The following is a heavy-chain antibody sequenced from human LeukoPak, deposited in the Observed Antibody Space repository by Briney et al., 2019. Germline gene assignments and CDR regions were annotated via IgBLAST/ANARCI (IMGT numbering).Heavy chain of an antibody. CDR2: ISSSGSTI. D-gene: IGHD3-10*02. J-gene: IGHJ6*04. V-gene: IGHV3-48*03. Sequence: GGSLRLSCAASGFTFSSYEMNWVRQAPGKGLEWVSYISSSGSTIYYADSVQGRFTISRDNAKNSLYLQMNRLRAEDTAVYYCAELGITMIGGVWGKGTTVTISS. CDR1: GFTFSSYE. CDR3: AELGITMIGGV.